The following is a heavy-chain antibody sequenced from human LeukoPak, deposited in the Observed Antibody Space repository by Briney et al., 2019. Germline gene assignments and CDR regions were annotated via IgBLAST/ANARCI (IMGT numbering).Heavy chain of an antibody. CDR2: IYSGGST. D-gene: IGHD3-10*02. CDR3: ARMCGDYYYYYYMDV. Sequence: GGSLRLSCAASGFTVSSNYMSWVRQAPGKGLEWVSVIYSGGSTYYADSVKGRFTISRDNSKNTLYLQMNSLRAEDTAVYYCARMCGDYYYYYYMDVWGKGTTVTISS. V-gene: IGHV3-66*01. CDR1: GFTVSSNY. J-gene: IGHJ6*03.